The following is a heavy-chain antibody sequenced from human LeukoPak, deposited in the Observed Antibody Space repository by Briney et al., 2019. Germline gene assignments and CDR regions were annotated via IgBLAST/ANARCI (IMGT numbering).Heavy chain of an antibody. J-gene: IGHJ6*03. CDR3: ARGYYYGSGRDYYYYMDV. Sequence: GGSLRLSCAASGFTFSSHWMHWVRQAPGTGLVWVSHIKPDGSTTTYADSVKGRFTISRDNAKNTLYLQMNSLRAEDTAVYYCARGYYYGSGRDYYYYMDVWGKGTTVTISS. D-gene: IGHD3-10*01. CDR1: GFTFSSHW. CDR2: IKPDGSTT. V-gene: IGHV3-74*01.